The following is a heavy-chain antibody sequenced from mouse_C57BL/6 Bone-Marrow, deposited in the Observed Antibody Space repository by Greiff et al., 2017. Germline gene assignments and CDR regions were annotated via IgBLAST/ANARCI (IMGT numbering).Heavy chain of an antibody. D-gene: IGHD4-1*02. CDR3: ARGSDGAVNRDSWYFDV. V-gene: IGHV1-69*01. CDR2: IDPSDSYT. J-gene: IGHJ1*03. Sequence: QVQLQQPGAELVMPGASVKLSCKASGYTFTSYWMHWVKQRPGQGLEWIGEIDPSDSYTNYNQKFKGKATLTVDKSSSPAYMQLSSLTSEGSAVDYCARGSDGAVNRDSWYFDVWGTGTTVTVSS. CDR1: GYTFTSYW.